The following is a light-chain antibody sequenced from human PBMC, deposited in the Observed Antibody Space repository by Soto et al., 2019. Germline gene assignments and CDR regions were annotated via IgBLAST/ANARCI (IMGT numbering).Light chain of an antibody. J-gene: IGLJ2*01. CDR2: EVS. CDR1: SSDVGGYNY. Sequence: QAVVTQPPSASGSPGQSVTISCTGMSSDVGGYNYVSWYQQHPGKAPKLMIYEVSKRPSGVPDRFSGSKSGNTASLTVSGLQAEDEADYYCSSYAGANSVVFGGGTNLTVL. CDR3: SSYAGANSVV. V-gene: IGLV2-8*01.